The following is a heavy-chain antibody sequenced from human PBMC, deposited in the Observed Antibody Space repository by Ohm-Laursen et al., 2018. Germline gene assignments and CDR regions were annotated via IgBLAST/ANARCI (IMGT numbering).Heavy chain of an antibody. V-gene: IGHV4-39*01. CDR3: AEDYHMDV. CDR1: GGSITSSPYY. J-gene: IGHJ6*02. CDR2: ISYSGST. Sequence: SETLSLTCTVSGGSITSSPYYWGWIRQPPGKGLVCIGSISYSGSTYYSPSLKSRVTISVDTSKNQPSLKLSSVTAADTAVYFCAEDYHMDVWGQGTTVTVSS.